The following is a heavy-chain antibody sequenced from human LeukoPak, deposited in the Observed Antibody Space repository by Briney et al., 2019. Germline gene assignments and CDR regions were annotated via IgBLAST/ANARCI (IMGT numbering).Heavy chain of an antibody. J-gene: IGHJ6*04. Sequence: PSETLSLTCAVYGGSFSGYYWSWIRQPPGKGLEWIGEINHSGSTNYNPSLKSRVTISVDTSKNQSSLKLSSVTAADTAVYYCARGLGKVVVVPAAMMDVWGKGTTVTVSS. CDR3: ARGLGKVVVVPAAMMDV. CDR2: INHSGST. CDR1: GGSFSGYY. V-gene: IGHV4-34*01. D-gene: IGHD2-2*01.